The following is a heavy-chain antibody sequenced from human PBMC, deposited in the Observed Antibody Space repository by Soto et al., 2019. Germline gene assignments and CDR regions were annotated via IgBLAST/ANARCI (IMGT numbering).Heavy chain of an antibody. CDR2: ISDSGGST. CDR3: AKGRAVAGLFDY. J-gene: IGHJ4*02. CDR1: GLTFSSYA. D-gene: IGHD6-19*01. Sequence: GGSLRLSCAASGLTFSSYAMSWVRQAPGKGLEWVSSISDSGGSTYYADSVKGRFTISRDNSKNTLYLQMNSLRTEDTAVYYCAKGRAVAGLFDYWGQGTLVTVSS. V-gene: IGHV3-23*01.